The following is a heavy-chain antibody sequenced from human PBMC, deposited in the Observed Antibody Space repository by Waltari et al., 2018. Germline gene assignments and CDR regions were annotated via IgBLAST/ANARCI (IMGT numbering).Heavy chain of an antibody. CDR3: ARAGPEYYYYMDV. CDR1: GASLTSGADY. CDR2: IYTTGST. V-gene: IGHV4-61*02. J-gene: IGHJ6*03. D-gene: IGHD6-19*01. Sequence: QVQLQESGPGLVKPSQTLSLTCTVSGASLTSGADYWSWIRQPAGKGLEWIGRIYTTGSTNYHPSLKSRVSISRDTSKNQFSLSLRSVTAADTAIYYCARAGPEYYYYMDVWGKGTTVTVSS.